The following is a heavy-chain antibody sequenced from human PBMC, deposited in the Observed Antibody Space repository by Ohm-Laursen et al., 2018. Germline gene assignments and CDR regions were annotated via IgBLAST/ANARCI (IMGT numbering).Heavy chain of an antibody. CDR1: GDSISSYY. D-gene: IGHD6-19*01. J-gene: IGHJ6*02. Sequence: SETLSLTCTVSGDSISSYYWSWIRQPAGKGLEWIGRIYTSGSTNYNPSLKSRVTMSVDTSKNQFSLKLSSLTAADTAVYYCARGGMWQWLKTGYYYYGMDVWGQGTTVTVSS. V-gene: IGHV4-4*07. CDR2: IYTSGST. CDR3: ARGGMWQWLKTGYYYYGMDV.